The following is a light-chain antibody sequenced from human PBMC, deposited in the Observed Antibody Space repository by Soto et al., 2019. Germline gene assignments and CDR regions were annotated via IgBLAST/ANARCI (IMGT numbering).Light chain of an antibody. CDR2: TTN. J-gene: IGLJ3*02. CDR1: NSNIGSSS. Sequence: QSVLTQAPSTSGTPGQRVTISCSGSNSNIGSSSVNWYRQVPGTAPELLIYTTNDRPSGVPDRFSGSKSGTSASLAISGLHSDDEAMYFCAAWDDGLNGPVFGGGTKLTVL. V-gene: IGLV1-44*01. CDR3: AAWDDGLNGPV.